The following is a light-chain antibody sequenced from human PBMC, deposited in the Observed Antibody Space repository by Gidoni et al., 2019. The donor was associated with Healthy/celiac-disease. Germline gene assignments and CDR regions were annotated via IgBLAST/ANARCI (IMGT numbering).Light chain of an antibody. CDR3: QVWDSSSDHVV. CDR1: NIGSKS. Sequence: SYVLTQPPSVSVAPGKTARITCGGNNIGSKSVHWYQQKPGQAPVLVVYDDSDRPSGNPGRFSGSKSWNTATLTISRVEAGDEADYYCQVWDSSSDHVVFGGGTKLTVL. V-gene: IGLV3-21*03. J-gene: IGLJ2*01. CDR2: DDS.